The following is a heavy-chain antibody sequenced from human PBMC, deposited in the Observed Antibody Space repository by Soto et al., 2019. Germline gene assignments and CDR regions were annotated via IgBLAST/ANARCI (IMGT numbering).Heavy chain of an antibody. V-gene: IGHV3-53*05. CDR3: ARDVSGNGSVVDY. Sequence: GGSRILSGASSGFTLSSNYVSWVRQAPGKGLEWVSVIYSGGSTYYADSVKGRFTISRDNSKNTLYLQMNSLRAEDTAVYYCARDVSGNGSVVDYWGQGPLVTVSS. CDR1: GFTLSSNY. J-gene: IGHJ4*02. CDR2: IYSGGST. D-gene: IGHD3-10*01.